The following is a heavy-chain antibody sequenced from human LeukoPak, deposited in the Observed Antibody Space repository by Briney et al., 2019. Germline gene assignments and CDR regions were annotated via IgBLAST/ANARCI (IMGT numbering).Heavy chain of an antibody. J-gene: IGHJ4*02. CDR1: GFTFSSYG. D-gene: IGHD3-16*01. Sequence: GGSLRLSCAASGFTFSSYGMHWVRQAPGKGLEWVAVISYDGSNKYYADSVKGRFTISRDNSKNTLYLQMNSLRAEDTAVYYCARDNGGFDYWGQGTLVTVSS. CDR3: ARDNGGFDY. CDR2: ISYDGSNK. V-gene: IGHV3-30*03.